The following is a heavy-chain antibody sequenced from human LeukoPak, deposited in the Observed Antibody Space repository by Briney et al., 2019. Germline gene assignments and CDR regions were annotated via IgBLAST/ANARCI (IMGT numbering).Heavy chain of an antibody. V-gene: IGHV3-33*01. CDR3: ARGAKLTRRWNLYLVEL. CDR2: IWYDGSNK. D-gene: IGHD3-16*01. J-gene: IGHJ4*01. CDR1: GFTFSSYG. Sequence: PGGSLRLSCAASGFTFSSYGMHWVRQAPGKGLEWVAVIWYDGSNKYYADSVKGRFTISRDNSKNTLYLQMNSLRAEDTAVYYCARGAKLTRRWNLYLVELWGQGNPGH.